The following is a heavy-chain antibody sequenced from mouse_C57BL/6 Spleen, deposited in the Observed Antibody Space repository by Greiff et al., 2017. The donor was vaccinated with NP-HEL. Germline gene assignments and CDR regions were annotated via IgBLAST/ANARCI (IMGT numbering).Heavy chain of an antibody. CDR2: IWSDGST. CDR3: AREGYYYDYAMDY. D-gene: IGHD1-1*01. Sequence: VQVVESGPGLVAPSQSLSITCTVSGFSLTSYGVHWVRQPPGKGLEWLVVIWSDGSTTYNSALKSRLSISKDNSKSQVFLKMNSLQTDDTAMYYCAREGYYYDYAMDYWGQGTSVTVSS. V-gene: IGHV2-6*03. J-gene: IGHJ4*01. CDR1: GFSLTSYG.